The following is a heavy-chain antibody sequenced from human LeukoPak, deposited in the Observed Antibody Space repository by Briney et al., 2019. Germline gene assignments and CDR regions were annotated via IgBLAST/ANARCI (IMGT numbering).Heavy chain of an antibody. CDR3: ARHMKFNSGTDDAFAI. J-gene: IGHJ3*02. D-gene: IGHD6-19*01. CDR2: IYPGDSNT. Sequence: GESLKISCKGSGYSFTSYWIVWVRQMPGKGLEWMGIIYPGDSNTRYSPSFQGQVTISADKSISTAYLQWSSLKASDTAIYYCARHMKFNSGTDDAFAIWSQGTMVTVSS. V-gene: IGHV5-51*01. CDR1: GYSFTSYW.